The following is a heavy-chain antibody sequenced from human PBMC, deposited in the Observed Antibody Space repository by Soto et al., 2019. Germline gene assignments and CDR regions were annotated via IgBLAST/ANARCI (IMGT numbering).Heavy chain of an antibody. J-gene: IGHJ5*02. D-gene: IGHD6-19*01. Sequence: QVQLVESGGGVVQPGRSLRLSCVASGFTLSNTGMHWVRQAPGKGLEWAAMISHDGSNTYYGDSVKGRFTISRDNSWNTLYLQMASLRPEDTSVYYCAKDWGSSGWFNWFDPWGQGTLVTVSS. CDR3: AKDWGSSGWFNWFDP. V-gene: IGHV3-30*18. CDR1: GFTLSNTG. CDR2: ISHDGSNT.